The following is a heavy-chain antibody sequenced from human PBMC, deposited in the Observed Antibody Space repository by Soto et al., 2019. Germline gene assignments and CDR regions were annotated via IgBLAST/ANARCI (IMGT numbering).Heavy chain of an antibody. D-gene: IGHD6-13*01. Sequence: GGSLRLSCAASGFTFSSYGMHWVRQAPGKGLEWVAVIWYDGSNKYYADSVKGRFTISRDNSKNTLYLQMNSLRAEDTAVYYCARGEGVIAAAASPSYYYMDVWGKGTTVTVSS. CDR1: GFTFSSYG. CDR2: IWYDGSNK. J-gene: IGHJ6*03. V-gene: IGHV3-33*01. CDR3: ARGEGVIAAAASPSYYYMDV.